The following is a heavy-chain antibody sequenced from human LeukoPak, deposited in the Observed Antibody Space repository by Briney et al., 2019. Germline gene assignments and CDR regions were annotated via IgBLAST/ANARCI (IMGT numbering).Heavy chain of an antibody. CDR2: IYFSGST. CDR3: AIHGPTAFFDY. CDR1: GGSLSIISSY. Sequence: SETLSLTCAVSGGSLSIISSYWGWIRQPPGKGLEWIGRIYFSGSTRYNPSLESRVTISVDTSNNQFSLRLSSVTAADTAVYYCAIHGPTAFFDYWGQGTPVTVCS. J-gene: IGHJ4*02. V-gene: IGHV4-39*01. D-gene: IGHD2-21*02.